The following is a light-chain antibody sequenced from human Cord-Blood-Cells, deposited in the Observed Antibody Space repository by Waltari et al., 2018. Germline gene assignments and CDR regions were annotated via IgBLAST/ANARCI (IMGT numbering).Light chain of an antibody. CDR1: SSDVGGSNY. CDR2: DVS. J-gene: IGLJ2*01. V-gene: IGLV2-14*01. Sequence: QSALPQPASVSGSRGQSIPISCTGTSSDVGGSNYVSWYQQHPGKAPKLIIYDVSKRPSGVSNRFSGSKSGNTASLTISGLQAEDEAYYYCSSYTSSSTVVFGGGTKLTVL. CDR3: SSYTSSSTVV.